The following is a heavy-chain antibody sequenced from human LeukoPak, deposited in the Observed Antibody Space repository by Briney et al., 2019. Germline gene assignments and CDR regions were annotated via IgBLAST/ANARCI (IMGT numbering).Heavy chain of an antibody. V-gene: IGHV3-21*01. CDR1: GFTFSSYS. D-gene: IGHD6-13*01. CDR3: ASFIAAAGEPHYYYGMDV. Sequence: GGSLRLSCAASGFTFSSYSMNWVRLAPGKGLEWVSSISSSSSYIYYADSVKGRFTISRDNAKNSLYLQMNSLRAEDTAVYYCASFIAAAGEPHYYYGMDVWGQGTTVTVSS. J-gene: IGHJ6*02. CDR2: ISSSSSYI.